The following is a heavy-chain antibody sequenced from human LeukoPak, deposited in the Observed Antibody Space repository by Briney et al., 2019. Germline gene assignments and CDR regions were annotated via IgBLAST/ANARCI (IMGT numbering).Heavy chain of an antibody. D-gene: IGHD5-18*01. CDR1: GYTFTGYY. Sequence: ASVKVSCKASGYTFTGYYMHWVRQAPGQGLEWMGWINPNSGGTNYAQKFQGRVTMTRDTSISTAYMELSRLRSDDTAVYYCARDLVDTAMAYYFDYWGQGTLVTVSS. CDR2: INPNSGGT. J-gene: IGHJ4*02. V-gene: IGHV1-2*02. CDR3: ARDLVDTAMAYYFDY.